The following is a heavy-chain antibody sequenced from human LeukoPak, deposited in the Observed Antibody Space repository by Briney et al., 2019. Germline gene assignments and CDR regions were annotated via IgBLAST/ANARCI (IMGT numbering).Heavy chain of an antibody. V-gene: IGHV4-39*07. D-gene: IGHD1-1*01. Sequence: SETLSLTCTVSGGSVSSSSYHRGWIRQPPGKGLEWIGTVNHDGTTYHNPSLKSRVTISVDTSKNQFSLKLSSVTAADTAEYYCARVQDTTMGHFDYWGQGTLVTVSS. CDR1: GGSVSSSSYH. J-gene: IGHJ4*02. CDR3: ARVQDTTMGHFDY. CDR2: VNHDGTT.